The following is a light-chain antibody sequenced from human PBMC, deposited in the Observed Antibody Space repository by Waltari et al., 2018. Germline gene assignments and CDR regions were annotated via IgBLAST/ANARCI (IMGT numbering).Light chain of an antibody. Sequence: DIVMTQSPLSLPVTPGEPASISCRSSQSLLHSNGYNYLDWYLQKPGQSPQLLIYLGSSWASGVPDRFSGSGSGTDFTLKISRVEAEDVGVYYCMQALQTPPTFGQGTKVEIK. V-gene: IGKV2-28*01. CDR1: QSLLHSNGYNY. J-gene: IGKJ1*01. CDR2: LGS. CDR3: MQALQTPPT.